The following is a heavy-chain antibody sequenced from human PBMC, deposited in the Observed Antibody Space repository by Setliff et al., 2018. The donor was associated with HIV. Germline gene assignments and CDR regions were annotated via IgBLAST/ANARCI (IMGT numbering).Heavy chain of an antibody. CDR2: IYYRSKWYS. D-gene: IGHD3-22*01. V-gene: IGHV6-1*01. Sequence: PSQTLSLPCAISGDSVLSSRAAWNWIRQSPSGGLEWLGRIYYRSKWYSEYAVSVKSRLTIKPDTLENRFSLQLSSVTPEDTAVYFCARDCDPSRYYYLSLFDFWGQGTPVTVS. CDR3: ARDCDPSRYYYLSLFDF. CDR1: GDSVLSSRAA. J-gene: IGHJ4*02.